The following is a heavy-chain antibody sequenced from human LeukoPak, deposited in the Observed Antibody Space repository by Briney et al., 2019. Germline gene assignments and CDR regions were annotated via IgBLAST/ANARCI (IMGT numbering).Heavy chain of an antibody. CDR3: ARDYCSSTSCYRYGMDV. CDR1: GFTFSGYE. D-gene: IGHD2-2*01. Sequence: PGGSLRLSCAASGFTFSGYEMNWVRQAPGKGLEWVSYISSSGSTIYYADSVKGRFTISRDNAKNSLYLQMNSLRAEDTAVYYCARDYCSSTSCYRYGMDVWGQGTTVTVSS. J-gene: IGHJ6*02. V-gene: IGHV3-48*03. CDR2: ISSSGSTI.